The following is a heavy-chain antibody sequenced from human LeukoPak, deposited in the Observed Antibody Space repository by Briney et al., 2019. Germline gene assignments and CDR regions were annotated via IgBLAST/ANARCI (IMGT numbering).Heavy chain of an antibody. CDR3: AKASLYYGSGSYYNGDFDY. Sequence: HPGGSLRLSCAASGFTFSSYAMSWVRQAPGKGLEWVSAISGSGGSTYYADSVKGRFTISRDNSKNTLYLQMNSLRAEDTAVYYCAKASLYYGSGSYYNGDFDYWGQGTLVTVSS. D-gene: IGHD3-10*01. CDR1: GFTFSSYA. J-gene: IGHJ4*02. V-gene: IGHV3-23*01. CDR2: ISGSGGST.